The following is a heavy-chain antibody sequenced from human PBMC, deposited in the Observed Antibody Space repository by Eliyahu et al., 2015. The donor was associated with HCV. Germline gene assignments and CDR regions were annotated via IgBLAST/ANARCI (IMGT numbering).Heavy chain of an antibody. CDR2: IDPSDSYT. Sequence: EVQLVQSGAEVKKPGESLRISCKGSGYSFTGSWFAGVRQMPGKGLEWMGRIDPSDSYTNYSPSFQGHVTISADKSISTAYLQWSSLKASDTAMYYCARPGDTAMATGWFDPWGQGTLVTVSS. V-gene: IGHV5-10-1*03. CDR1: GYSFTGSW. D-gene: IGHD5-18*01. CDR3: ARPGDTAMATGWFDP. J-gene: IGHJ5*02.